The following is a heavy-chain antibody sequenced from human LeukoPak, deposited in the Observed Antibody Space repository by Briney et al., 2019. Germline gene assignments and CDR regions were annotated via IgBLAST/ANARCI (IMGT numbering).Heavy chain of an antibody. CDR1: GFTFSTYW. Sequence: PGGSLRLSCAASGFTFSTYWMNWVRQAPGKGLEWIGEINHSGSTNYNPSLKSRVTISVDTSKNQFSLKLSSVTAADTAVYYCAREGEYSSGWPDWYFDLWGRGTLVTVSS. CDR3: AREGEYSSGWPDWYFDL. J-gene: IGHJ2*01. CDR2: INHSGST. V-gene: IGHV4-34*01. D-gene: IGHD6-19*01.